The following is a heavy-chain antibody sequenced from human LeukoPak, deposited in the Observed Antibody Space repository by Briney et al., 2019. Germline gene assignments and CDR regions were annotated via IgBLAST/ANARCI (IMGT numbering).Heavy chain of an antibody. V-gene: IGHV3-30*04. J-gene: IGHJ4*02. Sequence: GGSLRLSCAASGFAFSSYSMHWVRQPPGKGLEWVAVISFDGSNKYYADSVKGRFTISRDNSKNTLYLQTNRLRNEETAVYYCARARYGGNWGELAYWGQGTLVTVSS. D-gene: IGHD4-23*01. CDR2: ISFDGSNK. CDR1: GFAFSSYS. CDR3: ARARYGGNWGELAY.